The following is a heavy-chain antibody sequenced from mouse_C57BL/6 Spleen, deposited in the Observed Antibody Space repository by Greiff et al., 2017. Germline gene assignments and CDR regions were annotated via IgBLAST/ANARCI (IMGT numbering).Heavy chain of an antibody. CDR1: GYTFTDYE. V-gene: IGHV1-15*01. D-gene: IGHD2-1*01. CDR2: IDPETGGT. Sequence: QVQLQQSGAELVRPGASVTLSCKASGYTFTDYEMHWVKQTPVHGLAWIGAIDPETGGTAYNQKFKGKAILTADNSSSTAYMELRILTSGDSAVYYCTRERDGNYYYFDYWGQGTTLTVSS. J-gene: IGHJ2*01. CDR3: TRERDGNYYYFDY.